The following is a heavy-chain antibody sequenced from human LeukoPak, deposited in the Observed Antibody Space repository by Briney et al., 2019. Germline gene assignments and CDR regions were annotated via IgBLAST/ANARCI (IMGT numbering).Heavy chain of an antibody. CDR3: AKDARGSEGF. D-gene: IGHD3-10*01. CDR1: GGTFSTYA. J-gene: IGHJ4*02. CDR2: VSSGASST. V-gene: IGHV3-23*01. Sequence: GGSLRLSCAASGGTFSTYAMSWVRQAPGKGLEWVSAVSSGASSTYYADSVRGRFTISRDNSKNTLYLQMNSLSADDTAVYYCAKDARGSEGFWGQGTLVTVSS.